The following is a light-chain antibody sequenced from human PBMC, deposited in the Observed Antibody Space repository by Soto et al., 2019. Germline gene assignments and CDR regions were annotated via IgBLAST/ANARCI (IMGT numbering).Light chain of an antibody. CDR1: QTVNNN. Sequence: EIVMTQSPATLSVSPGERATLSCRASQTVNNNLAWYQQKVGQAPRLLIYRTFNRATGVPARFSGSGSGTNFTLNISSLQSEDFAFYYCQQYNNWPLSFGGGTKVEIK. CDR2: RTF. V-gene: IGKV3-15*01. J-gene: IGKJ4*01. CDR3: QQYNNWPLS.